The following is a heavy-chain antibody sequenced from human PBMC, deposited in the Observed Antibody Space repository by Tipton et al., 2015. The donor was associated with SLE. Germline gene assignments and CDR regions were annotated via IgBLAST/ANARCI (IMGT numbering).Heavy chain of an antibody. Sequence: QSGAEVKKPGASVKVSCKASGYPFINYDITWVRQAPGQGLEWMGWISAYNGNTNYGHGRVTLTTDTSTSTAYMELWSLTPDDTAVYYCARAGGSGGSCAYWGQGTLVTVSS. CDR2: ISAYNGNT. J-gene: IGHJ4*02. V-gene: IGHV1-18*01. D-gene: IGHD2-15*01. CDR3: ARAGGSGGSCAY. CDR1: GYPFINYD.